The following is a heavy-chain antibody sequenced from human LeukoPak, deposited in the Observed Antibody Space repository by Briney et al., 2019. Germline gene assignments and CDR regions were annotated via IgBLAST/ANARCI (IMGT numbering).Heavy chain of an antibody. D-gene: IGHD4-11*01. CDR2: IYDSGST. J-gene: IGHJ6*02. CDR3: ARDLGSRYYSNYGPGHYYGMDV. CDR1: GGSISSYY. Sequence: TSETLSLTCSVSGGSISSYYWSWIRQPPGKGLEWIGYIYDSGSTNYNPSLKSRVTISVDTSKNQFSLKLSSVTAADTAVYYCARDLGSRYYSNYGPGHYYGMDVWGQGTTVTVSS. V-gene: IGHV4-59*12.